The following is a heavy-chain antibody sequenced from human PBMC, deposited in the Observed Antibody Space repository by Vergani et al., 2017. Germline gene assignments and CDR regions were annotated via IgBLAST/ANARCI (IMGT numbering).Heavy chain of an antibody. CDR2: IYYSGST. CDR3: ARQGDYYDSSGYRPIDY. CDR1: GGSISSYY. D-gene: IGHD3-22*01. Sequence: QVQLQESGPGLVKPSETLSLTCTVSGGSISSYYWSWIGQPPGKGLEWIGYIYYSGSTNYNPSLKSRVTISVDTSKNQFSLKLSSVTAADTAVYYCARQGDYYDSSGYRPIDYWGQGTLVTGSS. V-gene: IGHV4-59*08. J-gene: IGHJ4*02.